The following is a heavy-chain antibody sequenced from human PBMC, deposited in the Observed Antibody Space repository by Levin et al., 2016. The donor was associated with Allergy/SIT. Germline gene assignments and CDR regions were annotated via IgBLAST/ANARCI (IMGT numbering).Heavy chain of an antibody. CDR3: AREYYRFLEWLSYYYYGMDV. CDR2: IYSGGST. D-gene: IGHD3-3*01. Sequence: GGSLRLSCAASGFTVSSNYMSWVRQAPGKGLEWVSVIYSGGSTYYADSVKGRFTISRHNSKNTLYLQMNSLRAEDTAVYYCAREYYRFLEWLSYYYYGMDVWGQGTTVTVSS. J-gene: IGHJ6*02. V-gene: IGHV3-53*04. CDR1: GFTVSSNY.